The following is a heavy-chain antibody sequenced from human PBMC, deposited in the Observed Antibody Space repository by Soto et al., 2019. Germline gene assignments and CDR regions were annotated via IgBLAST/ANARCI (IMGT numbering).Heavy chain of an antibody. CDR3: ARGDPRYSYGTVDL. D-gene: IGHD5-18*01. CDR2: VNSDGTGT. V-gene: IGHV3-74*01. CDR1: GFTFTMYW. J-gene: IGHJ5*02. Sequence: PGGSLRLSCEASGFTFTMYWMHWVRQAPGKGLVWVSRVNSDGTGTTYADSVEGRFTVSRDNAKNSVFLQMDSLRAEDAGVYFCARGDPRYSYGTVDLWGQGTLVTVSS.